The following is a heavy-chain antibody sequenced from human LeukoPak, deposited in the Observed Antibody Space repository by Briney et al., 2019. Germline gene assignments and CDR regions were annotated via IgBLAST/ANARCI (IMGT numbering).Heavy chain of an antibody. CDR3: AREVGSQYYGSGSYSAAHFDH. CDR1: GGSISSYY. V-gene: IGHV4-59*01. Sequence: SETLSLTCTVSGGSISSYYWSWLRQSPGKGLEWIGYISDDGTTNYNPSLSSRVTISVDTSRNQFSLKLNSLTAADTAVYYCAREVGSQYYGSGSYSAAHFDHWGQGTLVTVSS. J-gene: IGHJ4*02. CDR2: ISDDGTT. D-gene: IGHD3-10*01.